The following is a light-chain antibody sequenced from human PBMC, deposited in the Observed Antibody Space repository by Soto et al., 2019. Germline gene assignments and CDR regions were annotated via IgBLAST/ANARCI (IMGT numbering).Light chain of an antibody. J-gene: IGKJ3*01. V-gene: IGKV3-20*01. CDR1: QSVSNNF. CDR3: QLFGSSPRFT. Sequence: EIVLTQSPGTLSLSPGQRATLACRASQSVSNNFLAWYQQKAGQAPRLLIYGASSRATGIPDRFSGSGSGTDVTLTISRLEPEDFAVYYCQLFGSSPRFTFGPGTKVDI. CDR2: GAS.